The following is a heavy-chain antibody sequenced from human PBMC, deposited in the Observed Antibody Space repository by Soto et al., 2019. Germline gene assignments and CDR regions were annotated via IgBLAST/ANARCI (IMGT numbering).Heavy chain of an antibody. CDR2: IYYSGST. CDR1: GGSISSSSYY. CDR3: ARLAVGTTDY. V-gene: IGHV4-39*01. J-gene: IGHJ4*02. D-gene: IGHD1-7*01. Sequence: SETLSLTCTVSGGSISSSSYYWGWIRQPPGKGLEWIGSIYYSGSTYYNPSLKSRVTISVDTSKNPFSLKLSSVTAADTAVYYCARLAVGTTDYWGQGTLVTVSS.